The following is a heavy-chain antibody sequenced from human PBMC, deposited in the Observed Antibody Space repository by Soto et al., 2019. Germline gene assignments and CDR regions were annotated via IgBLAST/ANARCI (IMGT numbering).Heavy chain of an antibody. D-gene: IGHD4-4*01. CDR3: ARTTVVSGTPDFDY. Sequence: GGSLRLSCAASGFTFNNEAMSWVRQTPGKGLECVSVIGGSGINTYYADSVKGRFTISRDDSKNTVYLQMNGLRPEDTAVYFCARTTVVSGTPDFDYWGQGTLVTVSS. V-gene: IGHV3-23*01. CDR1: GFTFNNEA. CDR2: IGGSGINT. J-gene: IGHJ4*02.